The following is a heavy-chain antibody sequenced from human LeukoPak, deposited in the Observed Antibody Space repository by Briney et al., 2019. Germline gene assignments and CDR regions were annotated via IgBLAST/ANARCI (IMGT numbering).Heavy chain of an antibody. CDR3: ARICDSSGDFDY. J-gene: IGHJ4*02. CDR1: GGSFSGYY. CDR2: INHSGST. V-gene: IGHV4-34*01. Sequence: KSSETLSLTCAVYGGSFSGYYWSWIRQPPGKGLEWIGEINHSGSTNYNPSLKSRVTISVDTSKNQFSLKLSSVTAADTAVYYCARICDSSGDFDYWGQGTLVTVSS. D-gene: IGHD3-22*01.